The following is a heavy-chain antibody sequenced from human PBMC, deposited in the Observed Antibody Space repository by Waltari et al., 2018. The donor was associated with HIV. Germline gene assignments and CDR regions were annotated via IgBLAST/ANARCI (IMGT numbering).Heavy chain of an antibody. CDR3: ARSTIKGFLESSRGMDV. CDR2: IYHSGST. Sequence: QVQLQESGPGLVKPSETLSLTCTVSGYSISSGYYWGWIRQPPGKGLEWIGSIYHSGSTYYNPSLKSRVTISVDTSKNQFSLKLSSVTAADTAVYYCARSTIKGFLESSRGMDVWGQGTTVTVSS. V-gene: IGHV4-38-2*02. CDR1: GYSISSGYY. D-gene: IGHD3-3*01. J-gene: IGHJ6*02.